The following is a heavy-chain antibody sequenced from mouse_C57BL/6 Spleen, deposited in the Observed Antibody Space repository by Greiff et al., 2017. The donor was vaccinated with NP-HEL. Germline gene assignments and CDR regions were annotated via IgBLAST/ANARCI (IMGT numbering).Heavy chain of an antibody. CDR1: GFTFSSYG. CDR3: ARFYGNWLAY. J-gene: IGHJ3*01. Sequence: EVKLVESGGDLVKPGGSLKLSCAASGFTFSSYGMSWVRQTPDKRLEWVATISSGGSYTYYPDSVKGRFTISRANAKNTLYLQMRSLESEDTAMYYCARFYGNWLAYWGQGTLVTVSA. D-gene: IGHD1-1*01. CDR2: ISSGGSYT. V-gene: IGHV5-6*02.